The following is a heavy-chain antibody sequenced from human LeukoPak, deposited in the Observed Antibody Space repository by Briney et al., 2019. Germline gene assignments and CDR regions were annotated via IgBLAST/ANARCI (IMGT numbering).Heavy chain of an antibody. D-gene: IGHD3-22*01. Sequence: SVKVSCKAPGGTFSSYAISWVRQAPGQGLEWMGRIIPILGIANYAQGFQGRVTITADKSTSTAYMELSSLRSEDTAVYYCARAPNYYDSSGYYYLYFDYWGQGTLVTVSS. CDR3: ARAPNYYDSSGYYYLYFDY. CDR2: IIPILGIA. CDR1: GGTFSSYA. J-gene: IGHJ4*02. V-gene: IGHV1-69*04.